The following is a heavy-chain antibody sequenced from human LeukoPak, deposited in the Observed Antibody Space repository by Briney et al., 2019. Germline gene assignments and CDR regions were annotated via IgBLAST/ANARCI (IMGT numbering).Heavy chain of an antibody. Sequence: SETLSLTCTVSGGSISSGGCYWNWIRQHPGKGLEWIGYIYYSGSTYYNPSLKSRVTISVDTSKNQFSLKLSSVTAADTAVYYCARDAGSRAFDIWGQGTMVTVSS. CDR3: ARDAGSRAFDI. D-gene: IGHD3-10*01. V-gene: IGHV4-31*03. J-gene: IGHJ3*02. CDR2: IYYSGST. CDR1: GGSISSGGCY.